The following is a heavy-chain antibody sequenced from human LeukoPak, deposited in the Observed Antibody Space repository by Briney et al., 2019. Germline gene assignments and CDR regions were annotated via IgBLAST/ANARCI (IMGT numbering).Heavy chain of an antibody. CDR1: GFTFSSYW. Sequence: GGSLRLSCAASGFTFSSYWMNWARQAPGKGLEWVASINHNGNVNYYVDSVKGRFTISRDNSKNTLYLQMNSLRAEDTAVYYCAKTHQPYYDFWSGYYGPTTYYYYGMDVWGQGTTVTVSS. V-gene: IGHV3-7*03. CDR3: AKTHQPYYDFWSGYYGPTTYYYYGMDV. D-gene: IGHD3-3*01. J-gene: IGHJ6*02. CDR2: INHNGNVN.